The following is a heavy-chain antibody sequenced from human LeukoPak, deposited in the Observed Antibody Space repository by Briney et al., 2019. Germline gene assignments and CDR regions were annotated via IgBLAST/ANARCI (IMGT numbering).Heavy chain of an antibody. CDR3: AKRPSPVVVPAATLYYFDY. CDR1: GFTFSSYA. J-gene: IGHJ4*02. Sequence: GGSLRLSCAASGFTFSSYAMSWVRQAPGKGLEWVSAISGSGGSTYYADSVKGRFTISRDNSKNTLYLQMNSLRAEDTAVYYCAKRPSPVVVPAATLYYFDYWGQGTLVTVSS. CDR2: ISGSGGST. D-gene: IGHD2-2*01. V-gene: IGHV3-23*01.